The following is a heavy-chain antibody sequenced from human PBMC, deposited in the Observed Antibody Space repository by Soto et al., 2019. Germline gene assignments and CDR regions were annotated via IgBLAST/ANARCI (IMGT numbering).Heavy chain of an antibody. D-gene: IGHD5-12*01. CDR1: GFTFSSYA. V-gene: IGHV3-23*01. J-gene: IGHJ6*02. CDR2: ISGSGGST. Sequence: SLRLSCAASGFTFSSYAMSWVRQAPGKGLEWVSAISGSGGSTYYADSVKGRFTISRDNSKNTLYLQMNSLRAEDTAVYYCAKWNSGYDYSGAYYYGMDVWGQGTTVTVSS. CDR3: AKWNSGYDYSGAYYYGMDV.